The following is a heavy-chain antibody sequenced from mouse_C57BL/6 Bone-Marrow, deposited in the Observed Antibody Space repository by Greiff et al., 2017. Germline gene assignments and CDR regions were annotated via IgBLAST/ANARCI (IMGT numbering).Heavy chain of an antibody. J-gene: IGHJ4*01. CDR1: GYSITSGYY. Sequence: VQLQQSGPGLVKPSQSLSLTCSVTGYSITSGYYWNWIRQFPGNKLEWMGYISYDGSNNYNPSLKNRISITRDTSKNQFFLKLNSVTTEDTATYYCARDVRYYGSSSWGQGTSVTVSS. V-gene: IGHV3-6*01. CDR2: ISYDGSN. CDR3: ARDVRYYGSSS. D-gene: IGHD1-1*01.